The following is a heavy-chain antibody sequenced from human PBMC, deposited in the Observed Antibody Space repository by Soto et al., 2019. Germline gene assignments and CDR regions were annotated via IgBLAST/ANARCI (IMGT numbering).Heavy chain of an antibody. D-gene: IGHD4-17*01. J-gene: IGHJ4*02. CDR2: INHSGST. CDR3: ARVRTVTNTDY. CDR1: GGSISSYY. Sequence: SETLSLTCTVSGGSISSYYGSWIRQPPGKGLEWIGYINHSGSTNYNPSLKSRVTISVDTSKNQFSLKLSSVTAADTAVYYCARVRTVTNTDYWGQGTLVTVSS. V-gene: IGHV4-59*12.